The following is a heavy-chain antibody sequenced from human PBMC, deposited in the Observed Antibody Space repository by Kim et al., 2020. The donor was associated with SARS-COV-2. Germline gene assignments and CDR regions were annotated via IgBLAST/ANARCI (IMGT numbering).Heavy chain of an antibody. CDR2: ISSSSSYI. J-gene: IGHJ4*02. V-gene: IGHV3-21*04. D-gene: IGHD2-8*01. CDR1: GFTFSSYS. Sequence: GGSLRLSCAASGFTFSSYSMNWVRQAPGKGLEWVSSISSSSSYIYYADSVKGRFTISRDNAKNSLYLQMNSLRAEDTAVYYCARVYRGAAVPAYYFDYWGQGTLVTVSS. CDR3: ARVYRGAAVPAYYFDY.